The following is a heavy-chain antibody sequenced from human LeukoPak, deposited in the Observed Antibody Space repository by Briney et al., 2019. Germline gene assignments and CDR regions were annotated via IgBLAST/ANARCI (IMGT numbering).Heavy chain of an antibody. CDR2: IIPIFGTA. CDR1: GGTFSSYA. CDR3: ARGDGYSSPYYFDY. J-gene: IGHJ4*02. D-gene: IGHD5-18*01. Sequence: ASVKVSCKASGGTFSSYAISWVRQAPGQGLEWMGGIIPIFGTANCAQKFQGRVTITADKSTSTAYMELSSLRSEDTAVYYCARGDGYSSPYYFDYWGQGTLVTVSS. V-gene: IGHV1-69*06.